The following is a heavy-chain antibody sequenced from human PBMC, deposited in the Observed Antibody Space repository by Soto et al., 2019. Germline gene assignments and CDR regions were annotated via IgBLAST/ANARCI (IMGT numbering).Heavy chain of an antibody. D-gene: IGHD2-8*01. CDR1: GYTFNTFG. CDR2: VSGYSDKR. Sequence: IQLVQSAGEVKRPGASVKVSCKASGYTFNTFGITWVRQAPGQGLEWMGCVSGYSDKRDYSRKLQDRITLTADPSTTTSYMELRSLTSDDTAVYYGARGWGKYFGVTDFWGQGTLFTVSS. V-gene: IGHV1-18*01. CDR3: ARGWGKYFGVTDF. J-gene: IGHJ4*02.